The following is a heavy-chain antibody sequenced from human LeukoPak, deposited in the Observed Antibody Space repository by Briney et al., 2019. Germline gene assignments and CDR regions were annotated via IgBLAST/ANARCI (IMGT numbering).Heavy chain of an antibody. CDR1: GGPFSGYY. CDR2: INHSGST. D-gene: IGHD3-3*01. V-gene: IGHV4-34*01. Sequence: SETLSLTCAVYGGPFSGYYWSWIRQPPGKGLEWIGEINHSGSTNYNPSLKSRVTISVDTSKNQFSLKLSSVTAAGTAVYYCARGRYYDFWSGYYTNTYFDYWGQGTLVTVSS. J-gene: IGHJ4*02. CDR3: ARGRYYDFWSGYYTNTYFDY.